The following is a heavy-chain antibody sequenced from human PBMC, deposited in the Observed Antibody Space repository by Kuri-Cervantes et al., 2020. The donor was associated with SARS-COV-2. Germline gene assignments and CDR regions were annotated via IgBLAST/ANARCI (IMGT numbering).Heavy chain of an antibody. D-gene: IGHD2-2*01. V-gene: IGHV3-21*01. Sequence: GESLKISCAASGFTFSSYSMNWVRQAPGKGLEWVSSISSSSSYIYYADSVKGRFTISRDNAKNSLYLQMNSLRVEDTAVYYCARGSVYCSSTSCVDSSGYYWGQGTLVTVSS. CDR1: GFTFSSYS. CDR3: ARGSVYCSSTSCVDSSGYY. CDR2: ISSSSSYI. J-gene: IGHJ4*02.